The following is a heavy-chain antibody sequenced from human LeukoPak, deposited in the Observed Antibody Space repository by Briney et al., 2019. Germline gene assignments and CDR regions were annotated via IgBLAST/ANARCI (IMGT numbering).Heavy chain of an antibody. V-gene: IGHV3-7*04. CDR1: DFTFSNYW. Sequence: PGGSLRLSCAASDFTFSNYWMAWLRQAPGRGLEWVANINEDGSAKTYVGCVQGRVAISRDNARMSLYLQMNSLTVDDRAVYYGASDKGYNRFDPWGQGTLVTVSS. J-gene: IGHJ5*02. CDR2: INEDGSAK. CDR3: ASDKGYNRFDP.